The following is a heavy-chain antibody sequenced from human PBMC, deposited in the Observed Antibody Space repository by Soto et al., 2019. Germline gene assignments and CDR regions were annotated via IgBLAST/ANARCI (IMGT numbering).Heavy chain of an antibody. CDR2: ISFDGSNK. CDR3: AKDIYYGSGSYYFYGMDV. D-gene: IGHD3-10*01. Sequence: GGSLRLSCAASGFTFSSYGMHWVRQAPGKGLEWVAVISFDGSNKYFADSVKGRFTISRDNSKNTLYLQMNSLRAEDTAVYYCAKDIYYGSGSYYFYGMDVWGQGTTVTVSS. J-gene: IGHJ6*02. CDR1: GFTFSSYG. V-gene: IGHV3-30*18.